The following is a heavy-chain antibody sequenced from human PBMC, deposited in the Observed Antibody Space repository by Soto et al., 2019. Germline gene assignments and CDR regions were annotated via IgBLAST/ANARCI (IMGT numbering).Heavy chain of an antibody. D-gene: IGHD4-4*01. Sequence: WETLSLTCTVSGGSISSYYWSWIRQPPGKGLEWIGYIYYSGSPNYSPSLESRVTISEDKSKNQLSLNLSYVTAAYTSIYYCAGGRDDYNGCSFDLWGRGTLVTVSS. V-gene: IGHV4-59*01. CDR1: GGSISSYY. CDR3: AGGRDDYNGCSFDL. CDR2: IYYSGSP. J-gene: IGHJ2*01.